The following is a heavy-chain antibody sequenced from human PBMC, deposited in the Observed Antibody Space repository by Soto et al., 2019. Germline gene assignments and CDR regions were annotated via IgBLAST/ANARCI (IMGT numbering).Heavy chain of an antibody. D-gene: IGHD3-22*01. CDR3: ARIPYDNSGTIFDY. V-gene: IGHV3-53*01. CDR2: IYAGTIT. J-gene: IGHJ4*02. CDR1: GITVISYY. Sequence: GGDLRLSCGGFGITVISYYMSWVRQAAGKGLEWVSVIYAGTITYYADSVKGRFTIYRDNSKNTLNLEMNSLRVEDTAVYYCARIPYDNSGTIFDYWGQGTLATVSP.